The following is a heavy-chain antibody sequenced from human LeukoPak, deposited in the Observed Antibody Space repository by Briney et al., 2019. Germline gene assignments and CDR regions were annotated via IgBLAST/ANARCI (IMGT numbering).Heavy chain of an antibody. J-gene: IGHJ5*02. D-gene: IGHD3-22*01. CDR1: GYTFSNCD. CDR2: MNPNSANT. CDR3: ARGQRSSGYWFDP. V-gene: IGHV1-8*01. Sequence: VASVKVSCKASGYTFSNCDINWVRQATGQGLEWMGWMNPNSANTGYAQKFQGRVTMTRDSSINTAYMELSSLRSDDTAVYYCARGQRSSGYWFDPWGQGTLVIVSS.